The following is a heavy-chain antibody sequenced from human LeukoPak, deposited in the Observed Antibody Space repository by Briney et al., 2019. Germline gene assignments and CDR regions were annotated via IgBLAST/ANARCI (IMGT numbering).Heavy chain of an antibody. CDR2: INPGGRST. CDR3: ARDGGGVSAPGCY. J-gene: IGHJ4*02. CDR1: GYAFTSYY. Sequence: ASVKVSCRASGYAFTSYYMHWVRQAPGQGLEWMGIINPGGRSTTYAQKFQGRVTLTRDTSTSTVYMELSSLRSEDTAVYYCARDGGGVSAPGCYWGQGTLVTVSS. V-gene: IGHV1-46*01. D-gene: IGHD3-16*01.